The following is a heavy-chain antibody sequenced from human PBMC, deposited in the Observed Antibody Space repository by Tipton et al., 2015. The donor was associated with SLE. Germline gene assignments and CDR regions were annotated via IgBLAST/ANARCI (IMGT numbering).Heavy chain of an antibody. J-gene: IGHJ3*02. V-gene: IGHV4-59*11. CDR1: GGSITSHY. CDR3: ATPEEFCRGGSYSDAFDI. D-gene: IGHD2-15*01. CDR2: IYYDGST. Sequence: TLSLTCKVSGGSITSHYWSWIRQPPGKGLEGIGDIYYDGSTNYNPSLRSRVTISLDTSKNQFSPKLSSVTAADTALYYCATPEEFCRGGSYSDAFDIWGQGTVVTVSS.